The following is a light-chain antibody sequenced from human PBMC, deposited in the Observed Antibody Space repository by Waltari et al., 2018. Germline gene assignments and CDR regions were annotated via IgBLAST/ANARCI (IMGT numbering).Light chain of an antibody. CDR3: QQYDHWPWT. J-gene: IGKJ1*01. V-gene: IGKV3D-15*01. CDR2: GTS. CDR1: QSVRST. Sequence: SRDRQSVRSTFSAFQQKPGQPPRLLIYGTSTRATGIPDRFSGSGSGTEFSLTISSLQPEDFATYYCQQYDHWPWTFGQGNRVEAK.